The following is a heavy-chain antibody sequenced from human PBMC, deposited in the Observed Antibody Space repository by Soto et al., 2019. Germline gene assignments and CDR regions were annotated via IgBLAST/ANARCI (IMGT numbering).Heavy chain of an antibody. CDR1: GFTLRSHR. J-gene: IGHJ5*02. Sequence: EVQLVESGGGLVQPGGSLRVSCAASGFTLRSHRIHWVRQVPGKGLEWVSRIDTDGGGTSYADSVKGRFTISTDNAKNTVNLQMNGLRGEDTAVYYCATVFYLWGQGTLVTVSS. V-gene: IGHV3-74*01. CDR3: ATVFYL. D-gene: IGHD2-8*01. CDR2: IDTDGGGT.